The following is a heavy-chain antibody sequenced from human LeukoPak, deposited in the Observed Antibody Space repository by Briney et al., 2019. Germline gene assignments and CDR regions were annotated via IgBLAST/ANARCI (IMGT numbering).Heavy chain of an antibody. CDR3: ARQGGSAWKYFDY. CDR1: GDSITSYY. V-gene: IGHV4-59*08. D-gene: IGHD6-19*01. Sequence: SQTLSLTCTVSGDSITSYYWSWIRQPPGKGLEWIGYIYYSGSTNYDPSLKSRVTISVDTSKNQFSLKLNSVTAADTAVYYCARQGGSAWKYFDYWGQGTLVTVSS. J-gene: IGHJ4*02. CDR2: IYYSGST.